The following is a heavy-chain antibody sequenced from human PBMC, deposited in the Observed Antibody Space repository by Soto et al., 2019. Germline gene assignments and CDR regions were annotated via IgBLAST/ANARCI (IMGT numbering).Heavy chain of an antibody. Sequence: GSSVKVSCKASGYTFTSYAMHWVRQSPGQRLEWMGWINAGNGNTKYSQKFQGRVTITRDTSASTAYMELSSLRSEDTAVSYFATTTLGPRGRHYWFYPWGQGT. V-gene: IGHV1-3*01. CDR2: INAGNGNT. CDR1: GYTFTSYA. J-gene: IGHJ5*02. CDR3: ATTTLGPRGRHYWFYP. D-gene: IGHD5-12*01.